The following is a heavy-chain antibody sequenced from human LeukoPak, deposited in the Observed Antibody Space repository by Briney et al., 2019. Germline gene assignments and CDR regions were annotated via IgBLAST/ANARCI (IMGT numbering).Heavy chain of an antibody. CDR3: ARDGDCSSTSCYTGRYYYYGMDV. Sequence: ASVKVSCKASGYTFTGYYMHWVRQAPGQGLEWMGWINPNSGGTNYAQKFQGRVTMTRDTSISTAYMELSRLRSDDTAVYYCARDGDCSSTSCYTGRYYYYGMDVWGQGTTVTVSS. V-gene: IGHV1-2*02. CDR1: GYTFTGYY. CDR2: INPNSGGT. J-gene: IGHJ6*02. D-gene: IGHD2-2*02.